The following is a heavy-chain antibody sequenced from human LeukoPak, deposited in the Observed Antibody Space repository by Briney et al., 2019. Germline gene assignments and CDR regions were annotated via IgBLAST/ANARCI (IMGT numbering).Heavy chain of an antibody. V-gene: IGHV3-7*01. CDR3: ARGDRYCSGGSCWDDYYYMDV. CDR2: IKKDGSEK. CDR1: GFTFSSYW. Sequence: PGGSLRLSCAASGFTFSSYWMSWVRQAPGKGLEWVANIKKDGSEKYYVDSVKGRFTISRDNAKNSLYLQMNSLRAEDTAVYYCARGDRYCSGGSCWDDYYYMDVWGKGTTVTVSS. D-gene: IGHD2-15*01. J-gene: IGHJ6*03.